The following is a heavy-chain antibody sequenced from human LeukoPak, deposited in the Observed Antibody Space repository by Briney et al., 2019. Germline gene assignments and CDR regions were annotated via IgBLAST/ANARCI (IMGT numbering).Heavy chain of an antibody. J-gene: IGHJ4*02. CDR2: IKSRTDGGTT. Sequence: PGGSLRLSCAASGFTFSSYAMSWVRQAPGKGLEWVGRIKSRTDGGTTDYAAPVKGRFTISRDDSKNTLYLQMNSLKTEDTAVYYCTTVIWVVTATIGDYWGQGTLVTVSS. D-gene: IGHD2-21*02. CDR1: GFTFSSYA. V-gene: IGHV3-15*01. CDR3: TTVIWVVTATIGDY.